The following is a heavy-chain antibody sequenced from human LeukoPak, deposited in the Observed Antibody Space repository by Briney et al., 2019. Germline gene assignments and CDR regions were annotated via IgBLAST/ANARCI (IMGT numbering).Heavy chain of an antibody. D-gene: IGHD2-2*01. J-gene: IGHJ5*02. Sequence: SETLSLTCAASGYSISTGYYWGWIRQPPGKGLEWIGTIYHSGSTYYNPSLKSRVTISVDTSKNQFSLKLSSVTAADTALYYCARSKCGSTSCYGGNWFDPWGQGTLVTVFS. V-gene: IGHV4-38-2*01. CDR3: ARSKCGSTSCYGGNWFDP. CDR1: GYSISTGYY. CDR2: IYHSGST.